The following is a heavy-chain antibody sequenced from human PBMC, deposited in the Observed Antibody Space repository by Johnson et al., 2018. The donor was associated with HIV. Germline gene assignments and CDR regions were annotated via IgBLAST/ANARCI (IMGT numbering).Heavy chain of an antibody. V-gene: IGHV3-66*01. J-gene: IGHJ3*02. CDR2: ST. CDR3: ARERPGYGGPDAFAT. D-gene: IGHD4-23*01. Sequence: STYYADSVNGRSTISRDNSKTTLQLQMNSLRAEDTAVYHCARERPGYGGPDAFATWGQGTMVTVPS.